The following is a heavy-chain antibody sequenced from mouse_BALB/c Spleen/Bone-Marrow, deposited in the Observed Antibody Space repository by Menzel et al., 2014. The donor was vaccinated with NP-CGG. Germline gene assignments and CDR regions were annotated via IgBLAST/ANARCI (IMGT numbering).Heavy chain of an antibody. CDR1: GFTFSSYG. J-gene: IGHJ3*01. D-gene: IGHD2-4*01. CDR2: ISSGGSYT. CDR3: ARPYDFGAWFAY. V-gene: IGHV5-6*01. Sequence: EVQRVESGGDLAKPGGSLKLSCAASGFTFSSYGMSWVRQTPDKRLEWVATISSGGSYTYYPDSVKGRFTISRDNAKNTLYLQMSSLKSEDTAMYYCARPYDFGAWFAYWGQGTLVTVSA.